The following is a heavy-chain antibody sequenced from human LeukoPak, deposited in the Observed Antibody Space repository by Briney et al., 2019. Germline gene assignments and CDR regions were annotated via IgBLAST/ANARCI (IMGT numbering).Heavy chain of an antibody. CDR2: IWYDGGDK. Sequence: QPGRSLRLSCAASGFTFNNYGMHWVRQAPGKGLEWVAVIWYDGGDKYYADSVKGRFTISRDNTKSTLYVQMKGLRPEGTAAYYCARDPTTETKTCSLDYWGQGTLVTVSS. CDR1: GFTFNNYG. CDR3: ARDPTTETKTCSLDY. J-gene: IGHJ4*02. D-gene: IGHD4-17*01. V-gene: IGHV3-33*01.